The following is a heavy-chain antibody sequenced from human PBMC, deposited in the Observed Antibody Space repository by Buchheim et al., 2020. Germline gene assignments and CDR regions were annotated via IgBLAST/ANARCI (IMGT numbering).Heavy chain of an antibody. V-gene: IGHV3-30*04. D-gene: IGHD2-21*01. Sequence: QVQLVESGGGVVQPGRSLRLSCAASGFTFSSYAMHWVRQAPGKGLEWVAVISYDGSNKYYADSVKGRFTISRDNSKNTLYLQMNSLRAEDTAVYYCARDPAGVGVVIAYYFDYWGQGTL. CDR2: ISYDGSNK. CDR1: GFTFSSYA. CDR3: ARDPAGVGVVIAYYFDY. J-gene: IGHJ4*02.